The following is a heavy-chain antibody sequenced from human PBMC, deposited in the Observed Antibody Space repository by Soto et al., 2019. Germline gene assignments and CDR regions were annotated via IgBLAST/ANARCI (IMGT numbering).Heavy chain of an antibody. Sequence: GGSLRLSCAASGFTFSSYGMHWVRQAPGKGLEWVAVIWYDGSNKYYADSVKGRFTISRDNSKNTLYLQMNSLRAEDTAVYYCARGRYRAMRFGEFYFDYWGQGTLVTVSS. CDR1: GFTFSSYG. CDR2: IWYDGSNK. V-gene: IGHV3-33*01. D-gene: IGHD3-10*01. CDR3: ARGRYRAMRFGEFYFDY. J-gene: IGHJ4*02.